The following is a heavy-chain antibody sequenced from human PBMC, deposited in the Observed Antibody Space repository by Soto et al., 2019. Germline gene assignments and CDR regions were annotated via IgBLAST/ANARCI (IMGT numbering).Heavy chain of an antibody. D-gene: IGHD5-18*01. J-gene: IGHJ3*02. CDR2: IIPIFGTA. V-gene: IGHV1-69*13. Sequence: SVKVSCKASGGTFSSYAISWVRQAPGQGLEWMGGIIPIFGTANYAQKFQGRVTITADESTSTAYMELSSLRSEDTAVYYCARQLWGTDDAFDIWGQGTMVTVSS. CDR3: ARQLWGTDDAFDI. CDR1: GGTFSSYA.